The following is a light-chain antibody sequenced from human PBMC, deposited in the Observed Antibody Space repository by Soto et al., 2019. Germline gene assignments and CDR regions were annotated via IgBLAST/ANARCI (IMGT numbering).Light chain of an antibody. V-gene: IGKV1-5*01. CDR2: DAS. J-gene: IGKJ1*01. Sequence: DIQMTQSPSTLSASVGDRVTITCRASQSISNWLAWFQQKPGKGPKLLIYDASSLKSGAPSRSSGSGSGTEFTLTISSLQPDDFATYYCQQYNTYPWTFGQGTKVDIK. CDR3: QQYNTYPWT. CDR1: QSISNW.